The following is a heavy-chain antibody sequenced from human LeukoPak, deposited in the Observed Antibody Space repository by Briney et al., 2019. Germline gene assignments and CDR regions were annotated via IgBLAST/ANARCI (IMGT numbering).Heavy chain of an antibody. D-gene: IGHD3-22*01. CDR1: GFTFSSYA. J-gene: IGHJ4*02. V-gene: IGHV3-11*01. Sequence: GGSLRLSCAASGFTFSSYAMSWIRQAPGKGLEWVSYISSSGSTIYYADSVKGRFTISRDNAKNSLYLQMNSLRAEDTAVYYCARETTTYYYDSSGYGLDYWGQGTLVTVSS. CDR3: ARETTTYYYDSSGYGLDY. CDR2: ISSSGSTI.